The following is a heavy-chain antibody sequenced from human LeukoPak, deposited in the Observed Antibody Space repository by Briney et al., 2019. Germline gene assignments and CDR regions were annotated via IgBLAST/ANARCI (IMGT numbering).Heavy chain of an antibody. Sequence: ETLSLTCTVSGGSISSYYWSWIRQPPGKGLEWVSFIYNTGETYYLDSVKGRFTISRDNSKNMLYLQMNSLRADDTAVYYCAKWYCSTSTCYYDYWGQGTLVTVSS. D-gene: IGHD2-2*01. J-gene: IGHJ4*02. CDR2: IYNTGET. V-gene: IGHV3-53*01. CDR1: GGSISSYY. CDR3: AKWYCSTSTCYYDY.